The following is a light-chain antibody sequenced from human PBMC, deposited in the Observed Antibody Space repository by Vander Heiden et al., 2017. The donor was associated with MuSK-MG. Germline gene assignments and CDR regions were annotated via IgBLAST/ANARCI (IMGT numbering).Light chain of an antibody. CDR3: QQYYNAPFT. Sequence: IVMTQSPDSLAASLGVSATINCTSSQNNLYRSKNKSYLAWYQQKPRQPPKLLMYWASTRESGVPDRFSGSGSGTDFTLTISSLQAEDVAVYYCQQYYNAPFTFGPGTKVDIK. CDR2: WAS. CDR1: QNNLYRSKNKSY. V-gene: IGKV4-1*01. J-gene: IGKJ3*01.